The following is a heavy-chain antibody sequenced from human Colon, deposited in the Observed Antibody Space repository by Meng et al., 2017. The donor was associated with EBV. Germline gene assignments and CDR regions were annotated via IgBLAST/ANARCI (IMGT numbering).Heavy chain of an antibody. J-gene: IGHJ4*02. D-gene: IGHD2-21*01. CDR3: ASFHHIPRRNYFDY. Sequence: VQLQVSSCGLVEPSPTLSLPCTVSVDSMISGNYYWIWIRQPPGKGLEWIGYIHHSGGAYYNPSLKSRVSISVDTSKNQFSLNLNSMTAADTAVYYCASFHHIPRRNYFDYWGQGTLVPSPQ. CDR1: VDSMISGNYY. V-gene: IGHV4-30-4*01. CDR2: IHHSGGA.